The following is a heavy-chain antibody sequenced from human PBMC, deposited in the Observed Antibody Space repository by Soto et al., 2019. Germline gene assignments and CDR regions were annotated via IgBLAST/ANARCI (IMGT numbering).Heavy chain of an antibody. CDR2: ISAYNGDT. CDR1: GYTFTRYD. J-gene: IGHJ4*02. Sequence: APVKVSCKASGYTFTRYDINWVRQAPGQGLEWMGRISAYNGDTNYAQNLQGRVTMTTDTSTSTAYMELRSLRSDDTALYYCAKGCYSDRSGPLLLYFFDFCGQGXLVTV. D-gene: IGHD3-22*01. V-gene: IGHV1-18*01. CDR3: AKGCYSDRSGPLLLYFFDF.